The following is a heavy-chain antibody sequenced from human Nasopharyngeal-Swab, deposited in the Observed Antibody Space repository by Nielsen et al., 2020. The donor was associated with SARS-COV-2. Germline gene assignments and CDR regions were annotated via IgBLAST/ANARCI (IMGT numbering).Heavy chain of an antibody. CDR2: IYTSGST. CDR1: GGSISSGSYY. V-gene: IGHV4-61*02. Sequence: SETLSLTCTVSGGSISSGSYYWSWIRQPAGKGLEWIGRIYTSGSTTYNPSLKSRVTISVDTSKNQFSLKLSSVTAADTAVYYCARFYQVGYYFDYWGQGTLVTVSS. D-gene: IGHD1-26*01. CDR3: ARFYQVGYYFDY. J-gene: IGHJ4*02.